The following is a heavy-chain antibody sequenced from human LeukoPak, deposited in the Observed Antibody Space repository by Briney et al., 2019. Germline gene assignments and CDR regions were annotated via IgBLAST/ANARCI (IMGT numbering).Heavy chain of an antibody. CDR2: IYYSGST. CDR1: GGSISSYY. D-gene: IGHD3-22*01. V-gene: IGHV4-59*08. CDR3: VFGYYYDSSGYYYVDY. J-gene: IGHJ4*02. Sequence: SETLSLTCTVSGGSISSYYWSWIRQPPGKGLEWIGYIYYSGSTNYNPSLKSRVTISVDTSKNQFSLKLSSVTAADTAVYYCVFGYYYDSSGYYYVDYWGQGTLVTVSS.